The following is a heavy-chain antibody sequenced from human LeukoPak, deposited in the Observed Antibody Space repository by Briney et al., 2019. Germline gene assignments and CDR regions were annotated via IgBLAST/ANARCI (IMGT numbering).Heavy chain of an antibody. CDR2: IYYSGST. CDR1: GGSISSSSYY. CDR3: ARHTIFGVVNAFDI. Sequence: KPSETLSLTCTVSGGSISSSSYYWGWIRQPPGKGLEWIGSIYYSGSTYYNPSLKSRVTISVDTSKNQFSLKLSSVTAADTAVYYCARHTIFGVVNAFDIWGQGTMVTVSS. D-gene: IGHD3-3*01. V-gene: IGHV4-39*01. J-gene: IGHJ3*02.